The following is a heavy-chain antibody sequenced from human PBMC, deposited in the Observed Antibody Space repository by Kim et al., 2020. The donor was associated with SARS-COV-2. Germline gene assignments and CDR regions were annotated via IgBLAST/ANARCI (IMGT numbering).Heavy chain of an antibody. J-gene: IGHJ3*02. Sequence: GGSLRLSCAVSRFTFSNYGIHWVRQAPGKGLEWVSRITNDGSITYYADSVKGRFTISRDNSKNTLYLQMNSLRAEDTAVYYCARGPFRAAEMDMGDAFDIWGQGTMVTVSS. CDR1: RFTFSNYG. CDR2: ITNDGSIT. CDR3: ARGPFRAAEMDMGDAFDI. V-gene: IGHV3-30*03. D-gene: IGHD6-13*01.